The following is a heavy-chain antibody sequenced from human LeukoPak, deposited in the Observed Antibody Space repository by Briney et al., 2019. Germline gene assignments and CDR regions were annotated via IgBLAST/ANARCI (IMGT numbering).Heavy chain of an antibody. D-gene: IGHD1-26*01. CDR2: IGAYNGNT. CDR1: GYTFTSYG. Sequence: ASVKVSCKASGYTFTSYGISWVRQAPGQGLEWMGWIGAYNGNTNYAQKLQGRVTMTTDTSTSTAYMELRSLRSDDTAVYYCARVYSGSYQDLIFDYWGQGTLVTVSS. CDR3: ARVYSGSYQDLIFDY. V-gene: IGHV1-18*01. J-gene: IGHJ4*02.